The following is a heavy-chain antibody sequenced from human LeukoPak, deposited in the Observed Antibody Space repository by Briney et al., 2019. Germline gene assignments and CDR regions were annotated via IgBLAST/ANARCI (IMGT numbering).Heavy chain of an antibody. CDR3: VIWGDYPMMSCSGETCIRWLDP. Sequence: GASVKVSCKVSGYRLSELCMHWVRQAPGKGPEWMGGSDPKGGKKIYEEKFQDRVIMTEDTSTDTAYMELSRLTSDDTAVYFCVIWGDYPMMSCSGETCIRWLDPWGQGTLVTVSS. J-gene: IGHJ5*01. CDR1: GYRLSELC. D-gene: IGHD2-15*01. V-gene: IGHV1-24*01. CDR2: SDPKGGKK.